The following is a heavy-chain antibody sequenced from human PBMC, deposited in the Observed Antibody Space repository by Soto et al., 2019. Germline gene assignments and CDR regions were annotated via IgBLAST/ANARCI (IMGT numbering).Heavy chain of an antibody. J-gene: IGHJ4*02. V-gene: IGHV1-58*01. CDR1: GFTFTSSA. CDR2: IVVGSGNT. Sequence: SVKVSCKASGFTFTSSAVQWVRQARGQRLEWIGWIVVGSGNTNYAQKFQERVTITRDMSISTAYMELSSLRSEDTAVYYCAASKGYYYDSSGYSVDYWGQGTLVTVSS. D-gene: IGHD3-22*01. CDR3: AASKGYYYDSSGYSVDY.